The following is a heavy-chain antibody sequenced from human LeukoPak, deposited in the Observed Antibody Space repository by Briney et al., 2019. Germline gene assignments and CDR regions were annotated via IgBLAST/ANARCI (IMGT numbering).Heavy chain of an antibody. J-gene: IGHJ4*02. CDR1: RFTFCSYG. CDR2: ITSSGSTI. Sequence: PGGSLRLSCAASRFTFCSYGVNWVRLAPGRGLEWISYITSSGSTIYYADSVKGRFTISRDNAKNSLYLQMNSLRAENTAVYYCARDGNRPGVAAAGTTFFDYWGQGTLVTVSS. V-gene: IGHV3-48*03. D-gene: IGHD6-13*01. CDR3: ARDGNRPGVAAAGTTFFDY.